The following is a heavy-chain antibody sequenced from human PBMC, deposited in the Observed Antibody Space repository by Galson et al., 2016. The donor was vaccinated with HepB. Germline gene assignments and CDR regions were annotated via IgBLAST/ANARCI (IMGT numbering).Heavy chain of an antibody. CDR1: GFTFSSYA. J-gene: IGHJ3*02. D-gene: IGHD6-19*01. CDR3: AKSQPGYSSGWYTLPIDAFDI. Sequence: LRLSCAASGFTFSSYAMSWVRQAPGKGLEWVSTISGSGYNTYYADSVKGRFTISRDNSKNTLYLQMNSLRAEDTAVYYCAKSQPGYSSGWYTLPIDAFDIWGQGTMVTVSS. V-gene: IGHV3-23*01. CDR2: ISGSGYNT.